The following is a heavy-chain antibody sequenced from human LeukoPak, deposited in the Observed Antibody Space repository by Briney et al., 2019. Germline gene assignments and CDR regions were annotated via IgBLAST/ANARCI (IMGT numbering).Heavy chain of an antibody. J-gene: IGHJ5*02. CDR3: ASNRIRYCSGGSCYPRTASGQRTNWFDP. CDR1: GGSFSGYY. CDR2: INHSGST. D-gene: IGHD2-15*01. V-gene: IGHV4-34*01. Sequence: SDTLSLTCAVYGGSFSGYYWSWIRQPPGKGLEWIGEINHSGSTNYNPSLKSRVTISVDTSKNQFSLKLSSVTAADTAVYYCASNRIRYCSGGSCYPRTASGQRTNWFDPWGQGTLVTVSS.